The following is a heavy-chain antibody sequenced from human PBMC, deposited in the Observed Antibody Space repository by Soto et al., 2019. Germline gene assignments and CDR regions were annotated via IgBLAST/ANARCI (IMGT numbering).Heavy chain of an antibody. J-gene: IGHJ5*02. CDR3: ATEGGKYNWFDP. Sequence: GGSLRLSCAASGFTFSSYSMSWVRQAPGKGLEWVSYISSSSSAIYHADSVKGRFTISRDNAKNSLYLQMNSLRAEDTAVYYCATEGGKYNWFDPWGQGTLITVSS. V-gene: IGHV3-48*01. D-gene: IGHD3-16*01. CDR1: GFTFSSYS. CDR2: ISSSSSAI.